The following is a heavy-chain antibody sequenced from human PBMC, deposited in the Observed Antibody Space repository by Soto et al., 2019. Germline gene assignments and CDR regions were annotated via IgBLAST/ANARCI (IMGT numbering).Heavy chain of an antibody. J-gene: IGHJ4*02. CDR2: ISSSSSYI. D-gene: IGHD5-12*01. V-gene: IGHV3-21*01. CDR3: ARDPLRFNRPPWEFDY. Sequence: PCGSMRLPCAASGFNFISYSMHWIRQDPGKGLEWVSSISSSSSYIYYADSVKGRFTISRDNAKNSLYLQMNSLRAEDTAVYYCARDPLRFNRPPWEFDYWGQGTLVTVSS. CDR1: GFNFISYS.